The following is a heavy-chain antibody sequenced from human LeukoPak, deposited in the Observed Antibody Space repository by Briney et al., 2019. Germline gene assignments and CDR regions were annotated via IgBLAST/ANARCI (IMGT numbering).Heavy chain of an antibody. J-gene: IGHJ4*02. CDR3: ASTVTTVDY. CDR2: ISSSSSCI. Sequence: GGSLRLSCAASGFSFSSYSMSWVRQAPGKGLEWVSSISSSSSCIYYADSVKGRFTISRDNAKNSLYLQMNSLRAEDTAVYYCASTVTTVDYWGLGTLVTVSS. D-gene: IGHD4-17*01. V-gene: IGHV3-21*01. CDR1: GFSFSSYS.